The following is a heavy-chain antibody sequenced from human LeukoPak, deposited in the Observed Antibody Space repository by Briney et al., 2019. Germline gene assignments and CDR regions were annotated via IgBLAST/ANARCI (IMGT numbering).Heavy chain of an antibody. Sequence: GGSLRLSCAASGFTFSDHYMDWVRQAPGKRLEWVGHIRNRANSYTTLYAASVKGRFTISRDDSTSSLYLQMNSLQTEDTAVYYCADLGDTLWGQGSLVTVSS. CDR1: GFTFSDHY. D-gene: IGHD1-26*01. CDR2: IRNRANSYTT. V-gene: IGHV3-72*01. J-gene: IGHJ4*02. CDR3: ADLGDTL.